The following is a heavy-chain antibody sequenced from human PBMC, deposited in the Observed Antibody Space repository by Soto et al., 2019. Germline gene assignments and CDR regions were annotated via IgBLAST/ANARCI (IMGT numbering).Heavy chain of an antibody. CDR1: GYIFTSYG. V-gene: IGHV1-18*01. CDR3: AESMGCSGTYAS. Sequence: QVQLVQSGAEVKKPGASVKVSCKASGYIFTSYGISWVRQAPGEGLEWMGWISNYNGNTNYAQKVQGRVTLTTDRYTSTADMELRSMRSDDTAVYYCAESMGCSGTYASWGQGTLVTVSS. J-gene: IGHJ4*02. D-gene: IGHD3-10*02. CDR2: ISNYNGNT.